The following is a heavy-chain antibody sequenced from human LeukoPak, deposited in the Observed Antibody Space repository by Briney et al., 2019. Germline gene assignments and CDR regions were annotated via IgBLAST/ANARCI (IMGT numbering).Heavy chain of an antibody. D-gene: IGHD3-10*01. CDR1: GFSFSNYW. V-gene: IGHV3-7*01. CDR2: IKTDGSET. CDR3: VSAIRGSPIDY. Sequence: AGGSLRLSCAASGFSFSNYWMGWVRQAPGKGLACVANIKTDGSETYYVDSVKGRFTISRDNAKNSRFLQMNSLRAEDTAIYYCVSAIRGSPIDYWGQGTLVSVPS. J-gene: IGHJ4*02.